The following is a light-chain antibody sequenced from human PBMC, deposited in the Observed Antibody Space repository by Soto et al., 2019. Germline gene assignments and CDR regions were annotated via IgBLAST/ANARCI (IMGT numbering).Light chain of an antibody. CDR3: CSYAGSSTFYV. CDR1: SSDVGSYNL. Sequence: QSVLTQPASVSGSPGQSITISCTGTSSDVGSYNLVSWYQQHPGKAPKLMIYEVSKRPSGVSNRFSGSKSGNTASLIIFGLQAEDEADYYCCSYAGSSTFYVFGTGTKVTVL. J-gene: IGLJ1*01. V-gene: IGLV2-23*02. CDR2: EVS.